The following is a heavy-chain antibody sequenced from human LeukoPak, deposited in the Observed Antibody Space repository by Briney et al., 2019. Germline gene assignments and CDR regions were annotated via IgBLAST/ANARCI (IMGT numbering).Heavy chain of an antibody. CDR3: ARRTYYYDSSGYTRRTYYYYYMDV. CDR2: INHSGST. D-gene: IGHD3-22*01. J-gene: IGHJ6*03. Sequence: PSETLSLTCAVYGGSFSGYYWSWIRQPPGKGLEWIGEINHSGSTNYNPSLKSRVTISVDTSKNQFSLKLSSVTAADTAVYYCARRTYYYDSSGYTRRTYYYYYMDVWGKGTTVTISS. V-gene: IGHV4-34*01. CDR1: GGSFSGYY.